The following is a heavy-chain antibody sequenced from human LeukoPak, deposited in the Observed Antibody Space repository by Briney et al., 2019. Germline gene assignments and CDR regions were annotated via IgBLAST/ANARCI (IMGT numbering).Heavy chain of an antibody. CDR3: ARGRSSGWTYFDY. Sequence: SETLSLTCTVSGGSISSSYWSWIRQPPGKGLEWIGYIYYSGSTNYNPSLKSRVTISVDTSKNQFPLKLSSVTAADTAVYYCARGRSSGWTYFDYWGQGTLVTVSS. CDR1: GGSISSSY. J-gene: IGHJ4*02. V-gene: IGHV4-59*01. CDR2: IYYSGST. D-gene: IGHD6-19*01.